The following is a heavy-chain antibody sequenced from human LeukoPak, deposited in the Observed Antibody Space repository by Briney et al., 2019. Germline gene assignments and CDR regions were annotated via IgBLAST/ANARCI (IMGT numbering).Heavy chain of an antibody. Sequence: GRSLRLSCAASGFTFSSYGMHWVRQAPGKGLEWVAVISYDGSNKYYADSVKGRFTISRDNSKNTLYLQMNSLRAEDTAAYYCAKDLGYCSSTSCAIIYYYGMDVWGQGTTVTVSS. CDR1: GFTFSSYG. CDR2: ISYDGSNK. CDR3: AKDLGYCSSTSCAIIYYYGMDV. V-gene: IGHV3-30*18. D-gene: IGHD2-2*01. J-gene: IGHJ6*02.